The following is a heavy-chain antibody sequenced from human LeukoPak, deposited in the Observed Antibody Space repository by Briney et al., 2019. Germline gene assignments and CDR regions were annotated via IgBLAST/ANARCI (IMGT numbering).Heavy chain of an antibody. CDR1: GGSISSGGYY. J-gene: IGHJ5*02. V-gene: IGHV4-30-2*01. CDR2: IYHSGST. Sequence: SETLSLTCTVSGGSISSGGYYWRWIRQPPGKGLEWIGYIYHSGSTYYNPSLKSRVTISVDTSKNQFSLKLSSVTAADTAVYYCARTKVVAPTAPNWFDPWGQGTLVTVSS. CDR3: ARTKVVAPTAPNWFDP. D-gene: IGHD2-15*01.